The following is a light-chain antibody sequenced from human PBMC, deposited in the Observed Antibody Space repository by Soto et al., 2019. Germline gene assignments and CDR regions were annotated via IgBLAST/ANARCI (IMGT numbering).Light chain of an antibody. CDR2: KAS. V-gene: IGKV1-5*03. CDR1: QSINSW. CDR3: QQYNSFST. J-gene: IGKJ1*01. Sequence: DIQMTQSPSTLSASVGDRVTITCRASQSINSWLAWYQQKPGKAPKLLIYKASSLESGVPSRFSGSGSGTEFTLTISCLQPDDFATYYCQQYNSFSTFGQGTKVEIK.